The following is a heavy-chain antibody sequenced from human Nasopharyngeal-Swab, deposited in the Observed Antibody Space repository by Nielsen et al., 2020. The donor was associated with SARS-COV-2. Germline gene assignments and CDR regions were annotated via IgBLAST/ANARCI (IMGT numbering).Heavy chain of an antibody. D-gene: IGHD4-17*01. J-gene: IGHJ4*02. Sequence: GESLKISCAASGFTFSRFGMHWVRQAPGKGLEWVAFIAHDERVEYYGDSVQGRFSISRDTSKNTLYLQMDSLRGEDTAVYYCARDAPTHYGAFYWGRGTLVTVSS. CDR3: ARDAPTHYGAFY. CDR2: IAHDERVE. V-gene: IGHV3-30*03. CDR1: GFTFSRFG.